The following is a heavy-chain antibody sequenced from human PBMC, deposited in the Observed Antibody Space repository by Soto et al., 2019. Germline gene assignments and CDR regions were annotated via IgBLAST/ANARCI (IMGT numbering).Heavy chain of an antibody. Sequence: ASVKVSCKASGYTFSSYAINWVRQAPGQGLEWMGWISGYNGNTNYAQKLQGRVTMTTDTATSTAYMELRSLRSDDTAVYYCARDREDIVATIGNWFDPWRQGTLVTVSS. V-gene: IGHV1-18*01. CDR1: GYTFSSYA. D-gene: IGHD5-12*01. CDR3: ARDREDIVATIGNWFDP. J-gene: IGHJ5*02. CDR2: ISGYNGNT.